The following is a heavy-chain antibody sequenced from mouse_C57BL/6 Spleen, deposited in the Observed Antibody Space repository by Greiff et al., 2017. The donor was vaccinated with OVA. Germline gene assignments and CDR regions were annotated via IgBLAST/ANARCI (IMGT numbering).Heavy chain of an antibody. J-gene: IGHJ3*01. CDR1: GYTFTDYY. CDR3: ARSDDYFQAY. Sequence: EVQLQQSGPELVKPGASVKISCKASGYTFTDYYMNWVKQSHGKSLEWIGDINPNNGGTSYNQKFKGKATLTVDKSSSTAYMELRSLTSEDSAVYYCARSDDYFQAYWGQGTLVTVSA. V-gene: IGHV1-26*01. CDR2: INPNNGGT. D-gene: IGHD1-1*01.